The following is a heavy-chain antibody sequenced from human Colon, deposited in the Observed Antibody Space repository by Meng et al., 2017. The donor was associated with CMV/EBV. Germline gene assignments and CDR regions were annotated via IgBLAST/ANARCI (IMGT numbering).Heavy chain of an antibody. CDR1: GFAFSDYY. V-gene: IGHV3-11*04. Sequence: GGSLRLSCAASGFAFSDYYMNWIRQTPGKGLEWVAYISRGGGLIYYADSVEGRFTVSRDDAENSLYLQMNSLRAEDTAVYFCATVSPTEFDYWGRGALVTVSS. CDR2: ISRGGGLI. CDR3: ATVSPTEFDY. J-gene: IGHJ4*02.